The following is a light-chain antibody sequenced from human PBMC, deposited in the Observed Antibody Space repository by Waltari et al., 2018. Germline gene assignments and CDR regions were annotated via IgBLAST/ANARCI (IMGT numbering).Light chain of an antibody. Sequence: DIQMTQSPSSLSASVGDTVTITCRASQGITNYLNWYQQKPGKAPKRLMYDASSLQSGVPSRFSGSGSGTVFTLTISSLQPEDFATYYCLQYNSVPFTFGPGTRLDIK. CDR3: LQYNSVPFT. J-gene: IGKJ3*01. V-gene: IGKV1-17*01. CDR1: QGITNY. CDR2: DAS.